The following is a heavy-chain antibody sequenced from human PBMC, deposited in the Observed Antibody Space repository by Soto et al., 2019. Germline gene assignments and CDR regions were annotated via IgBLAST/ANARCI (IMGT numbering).Heavy chain of an antibody. CDR2: IYYSGST. CDR1: GGSISSGGYY. V-gene: IGHV4-31*03. Sequence: SETLSLTCTVSGGSISSGGYYWSWIRQHPGKGLEWIGYIYYSGSTYYNPSLKSRVTISVDTSKNQFSLKLSSVTAADTAVYYCARGRNLPKLAPDYWGQGTLVTVSS. J-gene: IGHJ4*02. CDR3: ARGRNLPKLAPDY. D-gene: IGHD1-7*01.